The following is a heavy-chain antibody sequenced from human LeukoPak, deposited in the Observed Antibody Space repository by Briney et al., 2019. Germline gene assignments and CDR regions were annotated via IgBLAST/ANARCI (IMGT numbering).Heavy chain of an antibody. CDR1: GYTFTMYG. J-gene: IGHJ4*02. Sequence: GASVKVSCKASGYTFTMYGISWVRQAPGQGLEWMGWISAYNGNTNYAQKLQGRVTMTTDTSTSTAYMELRSMRSDDTAVYYCARTGDYYDSSGYYYWGQGTLVTVSS. CDR2: ISAYNGNT. V-gene: IGHV1-18*01. CDR3: ARTGDYYDSSGYYY. D-gene: IGHD3-22*01.